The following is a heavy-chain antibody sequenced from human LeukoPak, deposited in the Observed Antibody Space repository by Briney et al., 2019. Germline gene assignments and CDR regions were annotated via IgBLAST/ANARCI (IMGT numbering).Heavy chain of an antibody. CDR2: FDPEDGET. CDR1: GYTLTELS. Sequence: ASVKVSCKVSGYTLTELSMHWVRQAPGKGLEWMGGFDPEDGETIYAQKFQGRVTMTEDTSTDTAYMELSSLRSEDTAVYYCATSPIAPFDCGSGIDWGQGTLVTVSS. CDR3: ATSPIAPFDCGSGID. V-gene: IGHV1-24*01. D-gene: IGHD3-10*01. J-gene: IGHJ4*02.